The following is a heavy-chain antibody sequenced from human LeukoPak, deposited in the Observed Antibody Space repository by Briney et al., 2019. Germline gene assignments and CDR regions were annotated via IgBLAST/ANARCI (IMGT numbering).Heavy chain of an antibody. CDR2: IYYSRIP. CDR1: GGSISGGDYY. CDR3: ARDADLGSEV. V-gene: IGHV4-30-4*01. D-gene: IGHD3-10*01. Sequence: SETLSLTCTVSGGSISGGDYYWSWIRQTPGKGLEWIGYIYYSRIPYYNPSLRSRVTISRDTSKNQFSLRLSSVTAADTAVYYCARDADLGSEVWGPGTLVTVSS. J-gene: IGHJ4*02.